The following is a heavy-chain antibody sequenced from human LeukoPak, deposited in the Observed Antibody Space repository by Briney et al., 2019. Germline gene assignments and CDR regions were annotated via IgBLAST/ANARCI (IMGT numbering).Heavy chain of an antibody. D-gene: IGHD4-17*01. V-gene: IGHV3-33*01. CDR2: IWYDGSNK. J-gene: IGHJ4*02. CDR1: GFTFSSYG. Sequence: PGRSLRLSCAASGFTFSSYGMHGVRQAPGKGLEWVAVIWYDGSNKYYADSVKGRFTISRDNSKNTLYLQMNSLRAEDTAVYYCARDSDYDDYHFDYWGQGTLVTVSS. CDR3: ARDSDYDDYHFDY.